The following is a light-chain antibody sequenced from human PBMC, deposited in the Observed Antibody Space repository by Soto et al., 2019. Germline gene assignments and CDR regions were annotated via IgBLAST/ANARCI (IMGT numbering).Light chain of an antibody. CDR3: QQYNNWPPMT. CDR1: QSVRGN. V-gene: IGKV3-15*01. Sequence: EIVMTQSPATLSLSPGERATLSCRASQSVRGNLAWYQQKPGQAPRLLIYGASTRATGIPARFSGSGSGTEFTLTISSLQSEDFAVYYCQQYNNWPPMTFGPGTKVDIK. J-gene: IGKJ3*01. CDR2: GAS.